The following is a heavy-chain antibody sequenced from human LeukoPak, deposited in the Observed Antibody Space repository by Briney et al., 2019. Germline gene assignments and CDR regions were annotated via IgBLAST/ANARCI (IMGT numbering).Heavy chain of an antibody. CDR1: GFTFSSYA. Sequence: GGSLRLSCAASGFTFSSYAMSWVRQAPGKGLEWVSAISGSGGSTYYADSVKGRFTISRDNSKNTLYLQMNSLRAEDTAVYYCAKGTDYDILTGYLDYWGQGTLVTVSS. V-gene: IGHV3-23*01. J-gene: IGHJ4*02. CDR2: ISGSGGST. D-gene: IGHD3-9*01. CDR3: AKGTDYDILTGYLDY.